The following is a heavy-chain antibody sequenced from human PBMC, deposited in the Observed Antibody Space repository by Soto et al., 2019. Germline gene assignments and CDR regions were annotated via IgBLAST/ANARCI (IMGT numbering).Heavy chain of an antibody. D-gene: IGHD3-16*01. CDR1: GFSLNTSGMC. CDR3: ARISSVAFGRLVYFDE. Sequence: SGPTLVNPTQTLTLTCTFSGFSLNTSGMCVSWIRQPPGKALEWLARIDWDDDKHYDSSLKTRLTISKDSSKNQVALTMTGVDPVDTGTYYCARISSVAFGRLVYFDEWGQGILVTVSS. J-gene: IGHJ4*02. CDR2: IDWDDDK. V-gene: IGHV2-70*11.